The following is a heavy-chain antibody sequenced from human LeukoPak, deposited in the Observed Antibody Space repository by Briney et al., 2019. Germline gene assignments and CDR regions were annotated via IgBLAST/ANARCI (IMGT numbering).Heavy chain of an antibody. V-gene: IGHV5-51*01. CDR2: IYPGDSDT. CDR3: ARSWDSSGYYSYFDY. J-gene: IGHJ4*02. D-gene: IGHD3-22*01. Sequence: GESLKISCKGSGYSFSDYWIGWVRQMPGKGLEWMGIIYPGDSDTRYSPSFQGQVTISADKSISTAYLQWSSLKASDTAMYYCARSWDSSGYYSYFDYWGQGTLVTVSS. CDR1: GYSFSDYW.